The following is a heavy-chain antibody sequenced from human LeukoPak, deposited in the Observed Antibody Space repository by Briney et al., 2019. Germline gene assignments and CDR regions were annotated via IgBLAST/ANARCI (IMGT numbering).Heavy chain of an antibody. CDR3: ARVEWFGELSPFDI. CDR1: GGSVSSGSYY. CDR2: IYYSGST. V-gene: IGHV4-61*01. D-gene: IGHD3-10*01. J-gene: IGHJ3*02. Sequence: SETLSLTCTVSGGSVSSGSYYWSWNRQPPGEGLEWIGYIYYSGSTNYNPSLKSRVTISVDTSKNQFSLKLSSVPAADTAVYYCARVEWFGELSPFDIWGQGTMVTVSS.